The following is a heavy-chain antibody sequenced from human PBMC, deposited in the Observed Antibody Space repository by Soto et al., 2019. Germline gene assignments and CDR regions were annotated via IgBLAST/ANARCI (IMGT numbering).Heavy chain of an antibody. V-gene: IGHV1-18*04. CDR1: GYTFTSYG. Sequence: QVQLVQSGAEVKKPGASVKVSCKASGYTFTSYGISWVRQAPGQGLEWMGWISAYNGNTNYAQKLQGRVTMTTDTSTSTAYMELRSLRSDDTAVSYCAREKRCGYSYGYVHWFDPWGQGTLVTVSS. CDR2: ISAYNGNT. CDR3: AREKRCGYSYGYVHWFDP. J-gene: IGHJ5*02. D-gene: IGHD5-18*01.